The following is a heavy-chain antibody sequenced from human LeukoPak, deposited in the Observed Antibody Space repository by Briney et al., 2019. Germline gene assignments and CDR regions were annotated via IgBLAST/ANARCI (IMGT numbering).Heavy chain of an antibody. Sequence: ASVKVSCKVSGYTLNELSTHWVRQAPGKGLEWMGGFDPADGETVYAHRFQGRLTMTEDTSTNTGYMELTSLRSEDTAVYYCAADGGGLSSVVTPRSSPFDYWGQGTLVTVSS. V-gene: IGHV1-24*01. J-gene: IGHJ4*02. CDR1: GYTLNELS. D-gene: IGHD4-23*01. CDR3: AADGGGLSSVVTPRSSPFDY. CDR2: FDPADGET.